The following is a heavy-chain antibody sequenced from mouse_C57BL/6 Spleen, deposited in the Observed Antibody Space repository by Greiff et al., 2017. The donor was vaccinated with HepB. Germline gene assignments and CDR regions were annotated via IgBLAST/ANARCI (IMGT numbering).Heavy chain of an antibody. Sequence: QVQLQQSGAELVRPGTSVKMSCKASGYTFTNYWIGWAKQRPGHGLEWIGDIYPGGGYTNYNEKFKGKATLTADKSSSTAYMQFSSLTSEDSAIYYCARWGGSSYWYFDVWGTGTTVTVSS. J-gene: IGHJ1*03. V-gene: IGHV1-63*01. D-gene: IGHD1-1*01. CDR2: IYPGGGYT. CDR1: GYTFTNYW. CDR3: ARWGGSSYWYFDV.